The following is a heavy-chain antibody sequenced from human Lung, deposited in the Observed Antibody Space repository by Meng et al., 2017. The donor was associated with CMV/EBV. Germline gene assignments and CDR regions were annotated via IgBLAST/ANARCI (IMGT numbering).Heavy chain of an antibody. CDR2: IYYSGST. CDR1: GGSVSSGSYY. V-gene: IGHV4-61*01. J-gene: IGHJ5*02. Sequence: LXCTVSGGSVSSGSYYWSWIRQPPGKGLEWIGYIYYSGSTNYNPSLKSRVTISVDTSKNQFSLKLSSVTAADTAVYYCAREPGDFWSGYHGWFDPWGQGNXV. D-gene: IGHD3-3*01. CDR3: AREPGDFWSGYHGWFDP.